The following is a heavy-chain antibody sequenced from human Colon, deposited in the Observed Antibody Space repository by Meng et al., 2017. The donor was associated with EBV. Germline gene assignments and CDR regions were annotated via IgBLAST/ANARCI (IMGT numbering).Heavy chain of an antibody. V-gene: IGHV4-31*03. J-gene: IGHJ4*02. CDR2: IYYSGST. CDR3: ARVSSGWDYFDY. Sequence: LQVHSPGLVQPASRLSPPGTVPCGPVSIGGYSWSVTLQDPGKALDWFWHIYYSGSTFSNPSLKRRVIISIDPSKNQFSLNLRSVTAADTAVYYCARVSSGWDYFDYWGQGTLVTVSS. D-gene: IGHD6-19*01. CDR1: CGPVSIGGYS.